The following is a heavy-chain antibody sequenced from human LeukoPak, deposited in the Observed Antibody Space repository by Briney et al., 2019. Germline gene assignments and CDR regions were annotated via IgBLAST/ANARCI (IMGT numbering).Heavy chain of an antibody. CDR2: ISDRGGST. Sequence: GSLRLSCVVSGITLSNYVMSWVRQAPGKGLEWAAVISDRGGSTNYADSVKGRFTISRDNPKNTLYLQMNSLRSEDTAVYFCAKRGVVIRAVLVVGFHKEAYYFDSWGQGALVTVSS. D-gene: IGHD2-15*01. CDR1: GITLSNYV. J-gene: IGHJ4*02. CDR3: AKRGVVIRAVLVVGFHKEAYYFDS. V-gene: IGHV3-23*01.